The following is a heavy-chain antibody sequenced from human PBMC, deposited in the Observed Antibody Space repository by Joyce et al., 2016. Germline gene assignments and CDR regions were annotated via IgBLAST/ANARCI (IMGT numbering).Heavy chain of an antibody. V-gene: IGHV1-2*02. D-gene: IGHD2-2*01. CDR3: ARGDLRTSSPLFWYFAL. CDR2: RNLNSGGT. CDR1: GYTFTDYY. J-gene: IGHJ2*01. Sequence: QVQLVQSGAEVKKPGASVKVSCKASGYTFTDYYIHWVRQAPGQGLGWMGGRNLNSGGTEYPQKFQGGVTMTRDTSIRTAYMELTGLRSDDTAVYYCARGDLRTSSPLFWYFALWGRGTLVTVSS.